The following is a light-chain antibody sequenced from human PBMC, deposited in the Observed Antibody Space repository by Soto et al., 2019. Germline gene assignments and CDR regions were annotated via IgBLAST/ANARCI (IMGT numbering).Light chain of an antibody. V-gene: IGKV1-5*01. CDR1: QSISSW. CDR2: YAS. CDR3: QQYQSSWT. Sequence: DIQMTQSPSTLSASVGDRVIITCRASQSISSWLAWYQQKPGKAPNLLIYYASSLESGVPSRFGGSGSGTEFTLTISRLQPDDFATYYCQQYQSSWTFGQGTKVEIK. J-gene: IGKJ1*01.